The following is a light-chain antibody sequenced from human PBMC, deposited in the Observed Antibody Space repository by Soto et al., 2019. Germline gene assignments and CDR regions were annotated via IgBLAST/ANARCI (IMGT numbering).Light chain of an antibody. J-gene: IGLJ1*01. CDR1: SSKIGAGYD. V-gene: IGLV1-40*01. Sequence: QSVLTQPPSGSGASGQRVTISWTGSSSKIGAGYDVHWYQQLPGTAPKLLIYANSNRPSGVPDGFSGSKSGTSASLASTGRHAHDEDDYYYQSYDSSLSAYVFGTVTKLTVL. CDR3: QSYDSSLSAYV. CDR2: ANS.